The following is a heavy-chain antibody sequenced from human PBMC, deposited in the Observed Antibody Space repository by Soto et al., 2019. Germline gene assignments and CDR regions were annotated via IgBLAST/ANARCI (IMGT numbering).Heavy chain of an antibody. CDR2: IYYGGNT. CDR3: ARLGGAARPFLGMDV. J-gene: IGHJ6*02. CDR1: GDSITTSSYY. D-gene: IGHD6-6*01. V-gene: IGHV4-39*07. Sequence: SETLSLTCTVSGDSITTSSYYWAWIRQPPGKGLEWIGSIYYGGNTNYSPSFQGHVTISADKSISTAYLQWSSLKASDTAMYYCARLGGAARPFLGMDVWGQGTTVTVSS.